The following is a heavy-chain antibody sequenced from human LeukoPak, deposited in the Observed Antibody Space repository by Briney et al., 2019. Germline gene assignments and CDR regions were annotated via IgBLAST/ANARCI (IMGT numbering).Heavy chain of an antibody. CDR2: ISYDGSNK. Sequence: GRSLRLSCAASGFTSSSYGMHWVRQAPGKGLEWVAVISYDGSNKYYADSVKGRFTISRDNSKNTLYLQMNSLRAEDTAVYYCANAPPYYYDSSGFHVGDYWGQGTLVTVSS. CDR3: ANAPPYYYDSSGFHVGDY. V-gene: IGHV3-30*18. D-gene: IGHD3-22*01. CDR1: GFTSSSYG. J-gene: IGHJ4*02.